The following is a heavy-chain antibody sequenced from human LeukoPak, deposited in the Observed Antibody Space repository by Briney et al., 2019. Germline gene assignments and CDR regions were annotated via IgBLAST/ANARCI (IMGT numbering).Heavy chain of an antibody. CDR1: GYTFTGYY. V-gene: IGHV1-2*02. D-gene: IGHD3-10*01. CDR3: ASQRVWFGDTRGYFDY. J-gene: IGHJ4*02. Sequence: ASVKVSCKASGYTFTGYYMHSVRQAPGQGLEWMGWINPNSGGTNYAQKFQGRVTMTRDTSISTAYMELSRLRSDDTDVYYCASQRVWFGDTRGYFDYGGQGTLVTVSS. CDR2: INPNSGGT.